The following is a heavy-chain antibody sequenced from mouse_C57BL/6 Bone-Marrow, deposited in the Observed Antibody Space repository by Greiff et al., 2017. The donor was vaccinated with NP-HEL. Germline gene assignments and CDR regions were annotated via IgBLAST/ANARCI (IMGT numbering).Heavy chain of an antibody. Sequence: VQLQQPGAELVKPGASVKMSCKASGYTFTSYWITWVKQRPGQGLEWIGDIYPGSGSTNYNEKFKSKATLTVDTSSSTAYMQLSSLTSEDPAVYYCARMVTAPYAMDYWGQGTSVTVSS. V-gene: IGHV1-55*01. D-gene: IGHD2-2*01. CDR3: ARMVTAPYAMDY. CDR2: IYPGSGST. CDR1: GYTFTSYW. J-gene: IGHJ4*01.